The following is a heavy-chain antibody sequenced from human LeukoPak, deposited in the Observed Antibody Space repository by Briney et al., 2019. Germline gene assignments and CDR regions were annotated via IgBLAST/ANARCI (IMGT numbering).Heavy chain of an antibody. V-gene: IGHV4-39*01. D-gene: IGHD2-2*01. CDR3: ARLLIYCVETSCHFYY. CDR2: IYYSGIS. CDR1: GGSISSTDYY. Sequence: SETLSLTCTVSGGSISSTDYYWGRHRQPQGRGLVWLGCIYYSGISYYTPSLKSRVSISVDTSQVQLNLRLGTVTAADTAMYCCARLLIYCVETSCHFYYWGQGTLVTVSS. J-gene: IGHJ4*02.